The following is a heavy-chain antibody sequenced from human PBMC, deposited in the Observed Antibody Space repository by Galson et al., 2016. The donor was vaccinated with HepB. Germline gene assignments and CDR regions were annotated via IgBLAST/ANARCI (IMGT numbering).Heavy chain of an antibody. V-gene: IGHV4-30-2*01. CDR2: INHSGST. CDR3: ARGTPHPGSPYSYYYLDV. Sequence: TLSLTCAVSGGSISSGPYSWSWIRQPPGKGLEWIGYINHSGSTNYNPSLKSRVAISVDRSTDQFSLKLTSVTAADTAVYYCARGTPHPGSPYSYYYLDVCGKGTTVTVSS. J-gene: IGHJ6*03. D-gene: IGHD1-14*01. CDR1: GGSISSGPYS.